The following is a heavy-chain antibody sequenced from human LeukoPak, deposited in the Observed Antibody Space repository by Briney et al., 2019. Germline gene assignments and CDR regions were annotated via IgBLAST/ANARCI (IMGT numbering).Heavy chain of an antibody. J-gene: IGHJ3*02. CDR2: ISPTGSTT. Sequence: LAGGSLRLSCTASGFSFSGHWMHWARQLPGKGLVWVSRISPTGSTTSYADSVKGRFTVSRDNSKNTLYLQMNSLRAEDTAVYYCGKNGYSGSLSPFDIWGQGTMVTVSS. V-gene: IGHV3-74*01. CDR1: GFSFSGHW. CDR3: GKNGYSGSLSPFDI. D-gene: IGHD1-26*01.